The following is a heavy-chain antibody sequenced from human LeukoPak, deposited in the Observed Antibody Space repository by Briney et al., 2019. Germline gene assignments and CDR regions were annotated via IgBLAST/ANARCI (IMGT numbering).Heavy chain of an antibody. J-gene: IGHJ6*02. D-gene: IGHD1-26*01. Sequence: PGGSLRLSCAASGFTFINLWMNWVRQAQGKGLEWVANIKQDGSVKHYVDSVKGRFTISRDNTKNSLYLQMNSLRAEDTAVYYCARERGGMGKLSDGMDVWGQGTTVTVSS. CDR2: IKQDGSVK. V-gene: IGHV3-7*01. CDR1: GFTFINLW. CDR3: ARERGGMGKLSDGMDV.